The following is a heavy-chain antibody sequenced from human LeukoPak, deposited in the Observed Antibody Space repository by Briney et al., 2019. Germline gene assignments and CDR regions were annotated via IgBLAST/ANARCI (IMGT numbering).Heavy chain of an antibody. J-gene: IGHJ4*02. CDR3: AKDWSVVGATPGFDY. Sequence: GGSLRLSCAASGFTFSSYVMSWVRQAPGKGLEWVSVNSGSGDTTYYADSVKGRFTISRDNSKNTLYLQMNSLRAEDTAIYYCAKDWSVVGATPGFDYWGQGTLVTVSS. D-gene: IGHD1-26*01. V-gene: IGHV3-23*01. CDR2: NSGSGDTT. CDR1: GFTFSSYV.